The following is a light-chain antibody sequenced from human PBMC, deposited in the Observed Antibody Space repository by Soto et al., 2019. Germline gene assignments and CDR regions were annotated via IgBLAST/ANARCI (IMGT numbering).Light chain of an antibody. CDR1: QGISSY. CDR3: QQLNSYWST. Sequence: DIQLTQSPSFLSASVGDRVTITCRASQGISSYLAWYQQKPGKAPKLLIYAASTLQSGVPSRLNGSGSGTEFTLTISRLQPEDCANYHCQQLNSYWSTFGQGTKVEIK. V-gene: IGKV1-9*01. CDR2: AAS. J-gene: IGKJ1*01.